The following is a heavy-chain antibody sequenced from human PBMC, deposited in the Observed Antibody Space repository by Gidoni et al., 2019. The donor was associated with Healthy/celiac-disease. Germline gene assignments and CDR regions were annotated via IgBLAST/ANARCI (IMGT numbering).Heavy chain of an antibody. CDR1: GSNLRSYG. J-gene: IGHJ3*02. Sequence: QVPLVESGGGVVQPGRSLRPSCASYGSNLRSYGTHWVRQAPGKGLEWVAVISYDGSNKYYADSVKGRFTISRDNSKNTLYLQMNSLRAEDTAVYYCESPGDHRDRYAFDIWGQGTMVTVSS. D-gene: IGHD4-17*01. CDR2: ISYDGSNK. CDR3: ESPGDHRDRYAFDI. V-gene: IGHV3-30*03.